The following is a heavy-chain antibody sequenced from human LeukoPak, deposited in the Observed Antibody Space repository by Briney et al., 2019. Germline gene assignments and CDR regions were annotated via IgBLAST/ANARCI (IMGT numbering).Heavy chain of an antibody. CDR1: GFTFDDYA. J-gene: IGHJ4*02. D-gene: IGHD2-21*02. CDR2: TNWDGGRT. CDR3: ARDGLRRPPTPYCGGDCPLDY. Sequence: GGSLRLSCAASGFTFDDYAMSWVRQTPGKGLEWVSGTNWDGGRTGYADSVKGRFTISRDNAKNSLYLQMDSLRVEDTAMYYCARDGLRRPPTPYCGGDCPLDYWGQGTLVSVSS. V-gene: IGHV3-20*04.